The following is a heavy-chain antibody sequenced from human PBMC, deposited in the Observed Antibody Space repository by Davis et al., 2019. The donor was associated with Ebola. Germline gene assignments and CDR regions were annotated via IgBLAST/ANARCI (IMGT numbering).Heavy chain of an antibody. D-gene: IGHD1-26*01. V-gene: IGHV1-46*01. CDR1: GYTFTSYY. CDR2: INPSGGST. CDR3: ARDPGAQWELRHFDY. J-gene: IGHJ4*02. Sequence: AASVKVSCKASGYTFTSYYMHWVRQAPGQGLEWMGIINPSGGSTSYAQKFQGRVTMTRDTSTSTVYMELSSLRSEDTAVYYCARDPGAQWELRHFDYWGQGTLVTVSS.